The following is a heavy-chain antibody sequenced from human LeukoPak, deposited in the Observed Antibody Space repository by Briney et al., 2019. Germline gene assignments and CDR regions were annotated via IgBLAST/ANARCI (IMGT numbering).Heavy chain of an antibody. Sequence: PSETLSLTCTVSGGSIRSSSYYWGWIRQPPGKGLEWIGSIYYSGSTYYNPSLKSRVTISVDTSKNQFSLKLSSVTAADTAVYYCARVPSTVDYYYYYMDVWGKGTTVTVSS. CDR2: IYYSGST. CDR3: ARVPSTVDYYYYYMDV. D-gene: IGHD4-11*01. V-gene: IGHV4-39*07. CDR1: GGSIRSSSYY. J-gene: IGHJ6*03.